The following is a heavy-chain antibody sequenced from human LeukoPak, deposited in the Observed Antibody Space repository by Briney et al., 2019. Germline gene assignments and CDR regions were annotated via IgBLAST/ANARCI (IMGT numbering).Heavy chain of an antibody. CDR2: ISSSSSYI. J-gene: IGHJ6*03. V-gene: IGHV3-21*04. CDR1: GFTFNTYN. CDR3: ARVLRYCSGGNCYSGGLGYMDV. Sequence: PGGSLRLSCAASGFTFNTYNMNWVRQAPGKGLEWVSSISSSSSYIYYADSVKGRFTISRDNAKNSLFLQMNSLRAEDTAVYYCARVLRYCSGGNCYSGGLGYMDVWGKGTTVTISS. D-gene: IGHD2-15*01.